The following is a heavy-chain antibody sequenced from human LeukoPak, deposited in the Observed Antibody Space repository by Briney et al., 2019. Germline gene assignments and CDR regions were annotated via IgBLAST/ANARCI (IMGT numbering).Heavy chain of an antibody. CDR3: ATATAGHEDAFDI. J-gene: IGHJ3*02. CDR1: GYTFTGYY. CDR2: IIPIFGTA. D-gene: IGHD6-13*01. V-gene: IGHV1-69*05. Sequence: ASVKVSCKASGYTFTGYYMHWVRQAPGQGLEWMGGIIPIFGTANYAQKFQGRVTITTDESTSTAYMELSSLRSEDTAVYYCATATAGHEDAFDIWGQGTMVTVSS.